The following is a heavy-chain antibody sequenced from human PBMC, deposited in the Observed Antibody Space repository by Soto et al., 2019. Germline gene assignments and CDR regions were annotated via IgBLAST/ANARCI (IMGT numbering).Heavy chain of an antibody. CDR2: IYYSGST. Sequence: SETLSLTCTVSGGSISSGGYYWSWIRQHPGKGLEWIGYIYYSGSTYYNPSLKSRVTISVDTSKNQFSLKLSSVTAADTAMYYCAREQHSSSWSMGMDVWGQGTTVTVSS. CDR1: GGSISSGGYY. CDR3: AREQHSSSWSMGMDV. J-gene: IGHJ6*02. V-gene: IGHV4-31*03. D-gene: IGHD6-13*01.